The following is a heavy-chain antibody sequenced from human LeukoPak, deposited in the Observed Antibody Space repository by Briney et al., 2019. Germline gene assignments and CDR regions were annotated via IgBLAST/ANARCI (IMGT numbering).Heavy chain of an antibody. D-gene: IGHD1-1*01. CDR2: INHSGST. CDR3: ARSTGTTEGYFDY. CDR1: GGSFSGYY. J-gene: IGHJ4*02. Sequence: TSSETLSLTCAVYGGSFSGYYWSWIRQPPGKGLEWIGEINHSGSTNYNPSLKSRVTMSVDTSKNQFSLKLSSVTAADTAVYYCARSTGTTEGYFDYWGQGTLVTVSS. V-gene: IGHV4-34*01.